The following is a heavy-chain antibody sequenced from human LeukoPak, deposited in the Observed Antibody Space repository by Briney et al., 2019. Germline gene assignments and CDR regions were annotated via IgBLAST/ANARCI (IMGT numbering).Heavy chain of an antibody. J-gene: IGHJ4*02. CDR3: ARSGGNLLDY. D-gene: IGHD3-10*01. V-gene: IGHV4-34*01. CDR1: GGSFSGYY. CDR2: INHSGST. Sequence: PSETLSLTCAVHGGSFSGYYWSWIRQPPGKGLEWIGEINHSGSTNYNPSLKSRVTISVDTSKNQFSLKLSSVTAADTAVYYCARSGGNLLDYWGQGTLVTVSS.